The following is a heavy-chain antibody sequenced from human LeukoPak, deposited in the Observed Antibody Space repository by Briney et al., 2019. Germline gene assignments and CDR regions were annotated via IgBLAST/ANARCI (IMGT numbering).Heavy chain of an antibody. Sequence: PGGSLRLSCAASGFTFSSYAMSWVRQAPGKGLEWVSAISGSGGSTYYADSVKGRFTISRDNSKNTLYLQMNSLRAEDTAVYYCARDKSYYDSSGYYWGQGTLVTVSS. V-gene: IGHV3-23*01. CDR1: GFTFSSYA. D-gene: IGHD3-22*01. CDR3: ARDKSYYDSSGYY. J-gene: IGHJ4*02. CDR2: ISGSGGST.